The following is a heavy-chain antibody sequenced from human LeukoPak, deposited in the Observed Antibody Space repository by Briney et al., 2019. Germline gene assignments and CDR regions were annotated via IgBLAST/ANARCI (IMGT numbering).Heavy chain of an antibody. Sequence: ASVKVSCKASGYTFTSYGISWVRQAPGQGLEWMGWISVYNGNTNYAQKLQGRVTLTTDASTSTAYMELRSLRSDDPAVYYCARDLGKLYYYDSSGYSLWGQGTTVTVSS. J-gene: IGHJ6*02. CDR1: GYTFTSYG. CDR3: ARDLGKLYYYDSSGYSL. CDR2: ISVYNGNT. V-gene: IGHV1-18*01. D-gene: IGHD3-22*01.